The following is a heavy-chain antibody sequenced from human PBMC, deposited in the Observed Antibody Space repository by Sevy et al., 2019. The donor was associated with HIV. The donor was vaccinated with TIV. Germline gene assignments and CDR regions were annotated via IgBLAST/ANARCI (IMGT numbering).Heavy chain of an antibody. V-gene: IGHV3-21*01. CDR2: ISGSGSYI. CDR1: GFTFSSYR. Sequence: GGSLRLSCAASGFTFSSYRMNWVRQAPGKGLEWDSSISGSGSYIYYADSVKGRFTISRDNAKNSLYLQMNSLRAEDTAVYYCASARRGRREGYKIGDAFDIWGQGTMVTVSS. D-gene: IGHD5-12*01. CDR3: ASARRGRREGYKIGDAFDI. J-gene: IGHJ3*02.